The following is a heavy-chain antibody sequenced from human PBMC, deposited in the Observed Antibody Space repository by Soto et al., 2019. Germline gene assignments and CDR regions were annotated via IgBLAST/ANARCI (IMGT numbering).Heavy chain of an antibody. J-gene: IGHJ4*02. Sequence: LRLSCAASGFTFSSYAMTWVRQAPGKGLEWVSGISGSGGSTYYADSVKGQFTISRDNSKNTLYLQMNSLRAEDTAVYYCAKGLYSGSYFDYWGQGTLVTV. V-gene: IGHV3-23*01. D-gene: IGHD1-26*01. CDR3: AKGLYSGSYFDY. CDR2: ISGSGGST. CDR1: GFTFSSYA.